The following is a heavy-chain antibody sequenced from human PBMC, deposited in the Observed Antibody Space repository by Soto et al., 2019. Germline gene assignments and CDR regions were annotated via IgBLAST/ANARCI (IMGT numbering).Heavy chain of an antibody. Sequence: GGSLRLSCAASGFTFSSYWMTWVRQAPGKGLEWVANIKQDGSEKNYVDSVKGRFTISRDNAKNSLYLQMDSLRAEDTDVYYCARDGTWYSYFYYYYMDVWGKGTTVTVSS. D-gene: IGHD1-1*01. J-gene: IGHJ6*03. CDR2: IKQDGSEK. CDR3: ARDGTWYSYFYYYYMDV. CDR1: GFTFSSYW. V-gene: IGHV3-7*01.